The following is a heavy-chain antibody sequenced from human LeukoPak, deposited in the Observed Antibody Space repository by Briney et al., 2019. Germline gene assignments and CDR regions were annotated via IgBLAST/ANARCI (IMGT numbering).Heavy chain of an antibody. Sequence: SETLSLTCEVSGGSISSGRLPWSWIRQSPGKGLEWIGYIYHNGATNYNPSLKSRVTISVDTSKNQFSLRLSSVTAADTAVYYCASPGIVAAGTDRGFDYWGQGTLVTVSS. CDR2: IYHNGAT. V-gene: IGHV4-30-2*06. D-gene: IGHD6-13*01. CDR1: GGSISSGRLP. J-gene: IGHJ4*02. CDR3: ASPGIVAAGTDRGFDY.